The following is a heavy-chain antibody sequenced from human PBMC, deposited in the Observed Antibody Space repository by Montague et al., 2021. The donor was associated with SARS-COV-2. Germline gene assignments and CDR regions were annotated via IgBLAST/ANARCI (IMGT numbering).Heavy chain of an antibody. CDR2: VLYNKGT. V-gene: IGHV4-59*08. CDR3: VRVLDNRVRDY. CDR1: GVSVTDYH. J-gene: IGHJ4*02. Sequence: SETLSLTCTVSGVSVTDYHWSWIRQPPGKGLEWVGDVLYNKGTNFNPSLKSQLTISLDSSKNQFSLQARSVTAADTAVYYCVRVLDNRVRDYWGQGTLVTVSS. D-gene: IGHD3/OR15-3a*01.